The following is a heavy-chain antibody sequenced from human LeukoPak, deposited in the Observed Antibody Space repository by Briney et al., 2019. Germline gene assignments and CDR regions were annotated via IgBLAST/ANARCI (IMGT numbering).Heavy chain of an antibody. D-gene: IGHD5-12*01. V-gene: IGHV2-70*01. CDR1: GFALITRGIW. J-gene: IGHJ6*03. CDR2: NDWDDDK. CDR3: ARIKVDSRHYYYMDV. Sequence: AGPTLLHPTPTLTLTFTFPGFALITRGIWERWIRQPPGKALECLTPNDWDDDKYYSTSLKTRLTISKDTSKNQVVLTLTNMDPVDTATYYCARIKVDSRHYYYMDVWGKGTTVTVSS.